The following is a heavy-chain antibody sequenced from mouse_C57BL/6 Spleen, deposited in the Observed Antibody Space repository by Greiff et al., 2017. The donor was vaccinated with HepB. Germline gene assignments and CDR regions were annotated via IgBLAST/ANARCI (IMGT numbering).Heavy chain of an antibody. D-gene: IGHD1-1*01. V-gene: IGHV1-82*01. CDR1: GYAFSSSW. Sequence: QVQLQQSGPELVKPGASVKISCKASGYAFSSSWMNWVKQRPGKGLEWIGRIYPGDGDTNYNGKFKGKATLTADKSSSTAYMQLSSLTSEDSAVYFCAGCHYGSSYGFAYGGQGTLVTASA. J-gene: IGHJ3*01. CDR2: IYPGDGDT. CDR3: AGCHYGSSYGFAY.